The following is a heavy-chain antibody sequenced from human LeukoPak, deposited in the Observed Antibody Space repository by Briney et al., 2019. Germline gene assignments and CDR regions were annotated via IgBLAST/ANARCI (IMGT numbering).Heavy chain of an antibody. CDR3: VRDMDV. CDR1: GFTFSSTA. CDR2: ISRTGGDT. V-gene: IGHV3-23*01. Sequence: GGSLRLSCGASGFTFSSTAMCWVRQAPGKGLEWVSSISRTGGDTYYADSVRGRFTISRDTSRNTLYLQMNSLRAEDTAVYFCVRDMDVWAQGTTVTVSS. J-gene: IGHJ6*02.